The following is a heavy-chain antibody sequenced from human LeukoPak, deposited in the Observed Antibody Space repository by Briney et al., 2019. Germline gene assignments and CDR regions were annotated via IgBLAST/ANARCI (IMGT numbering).Heavy chain of an antibody. CDR3: TRGPIQQWLYYGMDV. CDR2: IRCKTYGGTT. J-gene: IGHJ6*02. D-gene: IGHD6-19*01. CDR1: GFSFGDHA. Sequence: GGSLRLSCTASGFSFGDHAMSWVRQAPGKGLEWVGFIRCKTYGGTTEYAASVKGRFTISRDDSKSIAYLQMNSLKTEDTAVYYFTRGPIQQWLYYGMDVWGQGTTVTVSS. V-gene: IGHV3-49*04.